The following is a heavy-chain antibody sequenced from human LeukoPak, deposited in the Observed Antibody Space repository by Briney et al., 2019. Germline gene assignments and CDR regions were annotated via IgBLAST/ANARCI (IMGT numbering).Heavy chain of an antibody. D-gene: IGHD3-22*01. CDR1: GGTFSSYA. J-gene: IGHJ4*02. V-gene: IGHV1-69*05. CDR2: IIPIFGTA. CDR3: ARGGSSGFDF. Sequence: SVKVSCKASGGTFSSYAISWVRQAPGQGLEWRGRIIPIFGTANYAQKFQGRVTFTTDESTSTAYMELSSLRSEDTAVYYCARGGSSGFDFWGQGTLVTVSS.